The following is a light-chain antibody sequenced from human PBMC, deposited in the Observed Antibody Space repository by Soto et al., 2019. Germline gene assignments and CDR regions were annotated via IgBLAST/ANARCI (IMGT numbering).Light chain of an antibody. CDR2: DAS. CDR3: QQRSNWLFT. Sequence: EIVLTQSPATLSLSPGERATLSCRASQSVSSYLAWYQQKPGQAPRLLIYDASSRATGIPARFSGSGSGTDFTLTISSLEPKDFAVYYCQQRSNWLFTFGPGTKVDIK. V-gene: IGKV3-11*01. CDR1: QSVSSY. J-gene: IGKJ3*01.